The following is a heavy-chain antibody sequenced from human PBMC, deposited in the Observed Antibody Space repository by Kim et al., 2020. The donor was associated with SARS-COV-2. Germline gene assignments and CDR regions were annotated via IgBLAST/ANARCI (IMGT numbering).Heavy chain of an antibody. D-gene: IGHD5-18*01. CDR1: GFSFTTYG. CDR2: IWYDGSKT. CDR3: ARGGTYSYGSYLPNYYYGLDV. Sequence: GGSLRLSCAASGFSFTTYGMHWVRQAPGKGLEWVAVIWYDGSKTYYADSVKGRFTISRDNSKDTLYLQMNSLRAEDTAVYYCARGGTYSYGSYLPNYYYGLDVWGQGTTVTVSS. J-gene: IGHJ6*02. V-gene: IGHV3-33*01.